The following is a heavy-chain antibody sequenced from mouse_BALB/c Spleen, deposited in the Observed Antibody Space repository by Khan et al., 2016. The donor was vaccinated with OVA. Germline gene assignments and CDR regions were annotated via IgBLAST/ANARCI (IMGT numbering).Heavy chain of an antibody. Sequence: EVQLQESGPSLVKPSQTLSLTCSVTGDSITSGYWCWIRKFPGNKLEYMGYIIYSGSTYYNPSLKSRISIIPHTSKNQYSLQLISVTTEDTATYYCARSTYRFAFVYWGQGTLVTVSA. V-gene: IGHV3-8*02. CDR1: GDSITSGY. J-gene: IGHJ3*01. CDR2: IIYSGST. CDR3: ARSTYRFAFVY. D-gene: IGHD2-14*01.